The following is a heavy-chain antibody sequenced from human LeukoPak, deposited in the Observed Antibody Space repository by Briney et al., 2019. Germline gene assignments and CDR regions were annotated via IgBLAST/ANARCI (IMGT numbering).Heavy chain of an antibody. Sequence: GGSLRLSCAASGFTFSTYWMSWVRQAPGKGLEWVANTKEDGGEKYYVDSVKGRFTISRDNAENSLYLQMNSLRAEDTAVYYCARDSKYCSSTSCYWGYYYMDVWGKGTTVTVSS. CDR1: GFTFSTYW. CDR2: TKEDGGEK. D-gene: IGHD2-2*01. V-gene: IGHV3-7*01. J-gene: IGHJ6*03. CDR3: ARDSKYCSSTSCYWGYYYMDV.